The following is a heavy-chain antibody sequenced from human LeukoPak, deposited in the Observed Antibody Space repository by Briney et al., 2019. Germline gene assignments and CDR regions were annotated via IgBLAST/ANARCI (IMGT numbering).Heavy chain of an antibody. D-gene: IGHD3-22*01. CDR3: ARPTSGYPSDAFDI. Sequence: GESLKISCKGSGYSFTSYWIGWVRQLPGKGLEWMGIIYPGDSDTRYSPSFQGQVTISVDKSIRTAFPQWSSLKAADTAMYYCARPTSGYPSDAFDIWGQGTMVTVSS. J-gene: IGHJ3*02. V-gene: IGHV5-51*01. CDR2: IYPGDSDT. CDR1: GYSFTSYW.